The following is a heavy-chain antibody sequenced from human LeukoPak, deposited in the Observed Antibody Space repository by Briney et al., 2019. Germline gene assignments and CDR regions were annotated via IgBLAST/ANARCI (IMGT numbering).Heavy chain of an antibody. CDR3: AKDGDVDTAMATGGYYGMDV. Sequence: GGSLRLSCAASGFTFNSDTMCWVRQAPGKGLKWVSAISGIGGSTYYADSVKGRFTISRDNSKNTLYLQMNSLRAEDTAVYYCAKDGDVDTAMATGGYYGMDVWGQGTTVTVSS. J-gene: IGHJ6*02. V-gene: IGHV3-23*01. CDR2: ISGIGGST. CDR1: GFTFNSDT. D-gene: IGHD5-18*01.